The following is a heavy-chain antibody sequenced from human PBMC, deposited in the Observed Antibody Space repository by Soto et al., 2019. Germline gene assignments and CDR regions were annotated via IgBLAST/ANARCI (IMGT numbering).Heavy chain of an antibody. Sequence: SETLSLTCTVSGFSITTYYRSWIRQPAGKGLEWVGRIYSGGSTNYNPSLRSRVTTSVDMYTNQFSLILSTVTAADTAVYYCGRGTGGFEEFSLDYWGQGTLVTVSS. D-gene: IGHD3-10*01. CDR1: GFSITTYY. CDR3: GRGTGGFEEFSLDY. V-gene: IGHV4-4*07. CDR2: IYSGGST. J-gene: IGHJ4*02.